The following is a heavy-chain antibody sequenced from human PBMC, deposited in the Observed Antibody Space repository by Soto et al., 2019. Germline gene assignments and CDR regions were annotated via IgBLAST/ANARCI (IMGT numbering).Heavy chain of an antibody. CDR1: GYTFTSYG. V-gene: IGHV1-18*01. J-gene: IGHJ4*02. D-gene: IGHD3-10*01. Sequence: QVQLVQSGAEVKKPGASVKVSCKASGYTFTSYGISWVRQAPGQGLEWMGWISAYNGNTNYAQKLQGRVTMTTDTSTSTAYRELRSLRSDDTAVYYCARDGLLWFGELAPKQTFDYWGQGTLVTVSS. CDR2: ISAYNGNT. CDR3: ARDGLLWFGELAPKQTFDY.